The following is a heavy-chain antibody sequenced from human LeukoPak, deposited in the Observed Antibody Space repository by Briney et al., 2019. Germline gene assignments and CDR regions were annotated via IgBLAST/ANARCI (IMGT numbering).Heavy chain of an antibody. J-gene: IGHJ4*02. CDR2: ISSSSTI. CDR3: ARSGDY. Sequence: GGSLRLSCAASGFTFSSSPMNWVRQAPGKGLEWVSYISSSSTIYYADSVRGRFTISRDNAKNSLYLQMNSLRVEDTAVYYCARSGDYWGQGTLVTVSS. V-gene: IGHV3-48*01. CDR1: GFTFSSSP.